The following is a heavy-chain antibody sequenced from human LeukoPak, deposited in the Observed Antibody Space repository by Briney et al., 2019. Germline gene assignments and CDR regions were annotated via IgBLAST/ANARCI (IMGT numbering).Heavy chain of an antibody. CDR1: GFTFSNAW. V-gene: IGHV3-21*06. D-gene: IGHD3-9*01. CDR3: ATAPYDILTGYSPYYFES. Sequence: PGGSLRLSCAASGFTFSNAWMSWVRQAPGKGLEWVSSISSTGSHIVYADSVKGRFTISRDNAKNSLYLQMNSLRGEDTAMYYCATAPYDILTGYSPYYFESWGQGTLVTVSS. J-gene: IGHJ4*02. CDR2: ISSTGSHI.